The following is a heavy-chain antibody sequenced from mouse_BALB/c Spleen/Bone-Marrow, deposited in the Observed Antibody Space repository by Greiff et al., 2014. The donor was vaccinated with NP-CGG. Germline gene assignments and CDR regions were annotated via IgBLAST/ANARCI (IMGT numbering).Heavy chain of an antibody. CDR2: ISYDGSN. CDR1: GYSITSGYY. J-gene: IGHJ2*01. CDR3: ARGPLDY. Sequence: SRPGLRKPSQSLALTCPVTGYSITSGYYWNWIRQFPGNKLEWMGYISYDGSNNYNPSLKNRISITRDTSKNQFFLKLNSVTTEDTATYYCARGPLDYWGQGTTLTVPS. V-gene: IGHV3-6*02.